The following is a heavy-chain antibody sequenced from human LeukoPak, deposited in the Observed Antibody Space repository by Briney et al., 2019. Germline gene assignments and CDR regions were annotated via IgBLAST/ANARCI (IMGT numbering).Heavy chain of an antibody. J-gene: IGHJ4*02. D-gene: IGHD3-22*01. CDR3: ARGGSPMTDPLDY. V-gene: IGHV1-46*01. Sequence: ASVKVSYKASGYTFTSYYMHWVRRAPGQGLKWTGIINPSGGSTSYAQKFQGRVTMTRDTSTSTVYMELSSLRSEDTAVYYCARGGSPMTDPLDYWGQGTLVTVSS. CDR2: INPSGGST. CDR1: GYTFTSYY.